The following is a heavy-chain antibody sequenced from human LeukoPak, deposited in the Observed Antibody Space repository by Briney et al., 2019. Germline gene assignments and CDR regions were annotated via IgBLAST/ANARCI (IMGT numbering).Heavy chain of an antibody. D-gene: IGHD3-10*01. CDR3: ARDWHYYGSGSYLYYSDY. CDR1: GFTFSIYS. V-gene: IGHV3-21*01. Sequence: PGGSLSLSCAASGFTFSIYSMIWVRHAPGEGREWVSSISSSGSYIYYAPSVKGRFTISRDNAKNSLYLQMNSLRAEDTAVYFCARDWHYYGSGSYLYYSDYWGQGTRVTVS. CDR2: ISSSGSYI. J-gene: IGHJ4*02.